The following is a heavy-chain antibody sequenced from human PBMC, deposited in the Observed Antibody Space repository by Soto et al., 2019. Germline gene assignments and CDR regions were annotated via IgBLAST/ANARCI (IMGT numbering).Heavy chain of an antibody. CDR2: ISAYNGNT. CDR1: GYTFTSYG. Sequence: PGESLKISCKASGYTFTSYGISWVRQAPGQGLEWMGWISAYNGNTNYAQKLQGRVTMTTDTSTSTAYMELRSLRSNDTAVYYCAREDSSGWSSVYYYYMDVWGKGTTVTVSS. V-gene: IGHV1-18*01. CDR3: AREDSSGWSSVYYYYMDV. D-gene: IGHD6-19*01. J-gene: IGHJ6*03.